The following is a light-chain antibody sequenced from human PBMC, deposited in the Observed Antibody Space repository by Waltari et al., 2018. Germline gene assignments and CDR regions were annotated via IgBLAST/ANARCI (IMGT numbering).Light chain of an antibody. CDR1: SSDGGGYNR. V-gene: IGLV2-18*02. CDR2: DVS. CDR3: SSYTSSSTVV. Sequence: QSALTQPPSVSGSPGQSVTISCTGTSSDGGGYNRVPWYQPPPGPAPKLIIYDVSSRPSGVPARFSASKSGNTASMTISGLQAEDEADYYCSSYTSSSTVVFGGGTKLTVL. J-gene: IGLJ2*01.